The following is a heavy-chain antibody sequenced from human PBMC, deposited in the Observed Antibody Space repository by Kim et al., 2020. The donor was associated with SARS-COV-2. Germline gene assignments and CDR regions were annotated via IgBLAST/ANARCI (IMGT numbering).Heavy chain of an antibody. CDR3: ARGPRYCSGGSCYSY. V-gene: IGHV1-69*13. D-gene: IGHD2-15*01. Sequence: SVKVSCKASGGTFSSYAISWVRQAPGQGLEWMGGIIPIFGTANYAQKFQGRVTITADEFTSTAYMELSSLRSEDTAVYYCARGPRYCSGGSCYSYWGQGTLVTVSS. CDR1: GGTFSSYA. J-gene: IGHJ4*01. CDR2: IIPIFGTA.